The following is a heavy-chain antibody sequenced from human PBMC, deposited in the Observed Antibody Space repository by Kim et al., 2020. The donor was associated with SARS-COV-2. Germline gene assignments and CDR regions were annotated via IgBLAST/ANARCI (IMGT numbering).Heavy chain of an antibody. J-gene: IGHJ6*02. CDR1: GYTFTGYY. D-gene: IGHD3-3*01. Sequence: ASVKVSCKASGYTFTGYYMHWVRQAPGQGLEWMGRINPNSGGTNYAQKFQGRVTMTRDTSISTAYMELSRLRSDDTAVYYCARGNMILEWLLLDHTNYGMDVWGQGTTVTVSS. CDR2: INPNSGGT. CDR3: ARGNMILEWLLLDHTNYGMDV. V-gene: IGHV1-2*06.